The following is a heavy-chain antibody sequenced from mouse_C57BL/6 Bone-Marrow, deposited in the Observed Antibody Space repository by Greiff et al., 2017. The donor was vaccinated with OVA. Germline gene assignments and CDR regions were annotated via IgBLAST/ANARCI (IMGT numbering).Heavy chain of an antibody. J-gene: IGHJ2*01. V-gene: IGHV1-62-3*01. CDR3: ARSKNYGSSYVVYFDY. CDR1: GYTFTSYW. D-gene: IGHD1-1*01. Sequence: QVHVKQPGAELVKPGASVKLSSKASGYTFTSYWMHWVKQRPGRGLEWIGRIDPNSGGTKYTEKFKSKATLTVDKPSSTAYMQLSSLTSEDSAVYYCARSKNYGSSYVVYFDYWGQGTTLTVSS. CDR2: IDPNSGGT.